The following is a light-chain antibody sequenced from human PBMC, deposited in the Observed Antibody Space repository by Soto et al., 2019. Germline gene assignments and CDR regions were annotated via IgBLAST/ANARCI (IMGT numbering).Light chain of an antibody. CDR3: QQTRSYPST. V-gene: IGKV1-9*01. Sequence: IQLTQSPSSLSASIGDRVTITCRASQDINSYLAWYQQKPGKAPNLLIYEASILQRGVPSRFSGSISGTDFTLTISSLQAKDFATYYCQQTRSYPSTFGGGTKVEIK. J-gene: IGKJ4*01. CDR1: QDINSY. CDR2: EAS.